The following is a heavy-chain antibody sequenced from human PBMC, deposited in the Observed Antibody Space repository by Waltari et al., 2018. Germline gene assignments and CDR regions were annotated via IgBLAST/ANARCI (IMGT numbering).Heavy chain of an antibody. V-gene: IGHV3-30*18. CDR3: AKEAGEEGSSYESYFDY. CDR1: GFTFSSHG. J-gene: IGHJ4*02. CDR2: SSRNGRIK. D-gene: IGHD1-26*01. Sequence: QVQMVESGGGVVQPGRSLRLSCAASGFTFSSHGMQWVRPAPGKGLEWVGVSSRNGRIKYYSDSVQGRFTISRDNSHNTLYLQLNSLTTEDTAVYYCAKEAGEEGSSYESYFDYWGQGTLVTVSS.